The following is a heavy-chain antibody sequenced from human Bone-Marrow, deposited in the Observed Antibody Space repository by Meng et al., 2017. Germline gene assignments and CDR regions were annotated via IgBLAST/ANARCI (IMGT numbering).Heavy chain of an antibody. D-gene: IGHD1-26*01. Sequence: GSLRLSCAVYGGSFSGYYWSWIRQPPGKGLEWIGYIYYSGSTNYNPSLKSRVTISVDTSKNQFSLKLSSVTAADTAVYYCARESGSYFRVDYWGQGTLVTVSS. CDR2: IYYSGST. CDR3: ARESGSYFRVDY. CDR1: GGSFSGYY. V-gene: IGHV4-59*01. J-gene: IGHJ4*02.